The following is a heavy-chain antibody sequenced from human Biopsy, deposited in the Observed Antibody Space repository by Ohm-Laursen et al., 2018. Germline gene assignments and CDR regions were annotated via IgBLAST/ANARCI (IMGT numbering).Heavy chain of an antibody. CDR1: GGTFSNYG. CDR2: NIPILGTG. D-gene: IGHD3-9*01. J-gene: IGHJ1*01. V-gene: IGHV1-69*06. CDR3: ATKLTGYFHH. Sequence: SSVKVSCKVPGGTFSNYGVDWVRQAPGQGLEWLGGNIPILGTGNYAQKFQDRVTGDADTSTSPATMELRSLRSDDTAVYYCATKLTGYFHHWGQGTLVIVSS.